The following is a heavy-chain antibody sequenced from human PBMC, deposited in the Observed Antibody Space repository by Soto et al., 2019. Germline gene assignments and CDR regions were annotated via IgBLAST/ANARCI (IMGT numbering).Heavy chain of an antibody. CDR3: ANRRIGGTSNWFDP. V-gene: IGHV2-5*02. Sequence: QITLKESGPTLVKPTQTLTLTCTFSGFSLSTSGVGVGWIRPPPGKALEWLALIYWDDTKRYSPSLKSRLTITKDTSKNQVVLTMTNMDPVDTATYYCANRRIGGTSNWFDPWGQGTLVTVSS. D-gene: IGHD1-7*01. CDR2: IYWDDTK. CDR1: GFSLSTSGVG. J-gene: IGHJ5*02.